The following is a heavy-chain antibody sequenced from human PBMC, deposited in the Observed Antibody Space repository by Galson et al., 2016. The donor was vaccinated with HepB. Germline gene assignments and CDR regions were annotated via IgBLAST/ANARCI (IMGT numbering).Heavy chain of an antibody. Sequence: SLRLSCAASAFTFRSFWMSWVRQAPGKGLEWVANIKQDGTEKYYMDSVKGRFTISRDNAKNSLYLQMNSLRADDTAVYYCARDRGYSGWSYFDHWGQGTLVTVSS. D-gene: IGHD6-19*01. V-gene: IGHV3-7*03. J-gene: IGHJ4*02. CDR1: AFTFRSFW. CDR2: IKQDGTEK. CDR3: ARDRGYSGWSYFDH.